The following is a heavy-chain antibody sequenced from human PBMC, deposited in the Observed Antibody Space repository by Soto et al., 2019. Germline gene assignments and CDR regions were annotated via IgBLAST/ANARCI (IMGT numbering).Heavy chain of an antibody. CDR1: GFTFKTAW. CDR3: VADSPARGAYAIDY. Sequence: PGGSLRLSCAASGFTFKTAWMNWVRQTPGKGLEWVGRIKSENDGGTIDYAAPVKGRFITSRDDSKNTVYLEMNSLNTEDTAVYYCVADSPARGAYAIDYWGQGILVTVSS. D-gene: IGHD3-10*01. CDR2: IKSENDGGTI. J-gene: IGHJ4*02. V-gene: IGHV3-15*07.